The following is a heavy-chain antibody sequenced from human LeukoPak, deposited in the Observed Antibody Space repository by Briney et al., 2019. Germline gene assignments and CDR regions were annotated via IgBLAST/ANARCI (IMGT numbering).Heavy chain of an antibody. Sequence: PGGSLRPSCSASGFGFGDHGMSWVRQAPGKGLEWVSGINWSGGSTGYADPVRGRFTISRDNAKNSLYLQMDSLTAEDTALYYCARAPITSPFYFDHWGQGTLVTVSS. J-gene: IGHJ4*02. CDR2: INWSGGST. CDR3: ARAPITSPFYFDH. CDR1: GFGFGDHG. V-gene: IGHV3-20*04. D-gene: IGHD2-2*01.